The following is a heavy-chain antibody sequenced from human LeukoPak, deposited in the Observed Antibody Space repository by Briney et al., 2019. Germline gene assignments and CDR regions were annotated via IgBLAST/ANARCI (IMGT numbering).Heavy chain of an antibody. J-gene: IGHJ3*02. CDR2: IYYSGNT. D-gene: IGHD3-22*01. Sequence: PSETLSLTCTVSGDSISSGGYYWSCIRHHPGQGLKWIGYIYYSGNTQYNPSLKSRVTMSIDTSKSQFSLKLSSVTAADTAVYYCAREKTAYYYDGSGYSEGAFDIWGQGTMVTVSS. CDR1: GDSISSGGYY. V-gene: IGHV4-31*03. CDR3: AREKTAYYYDGSGYSEGAFDI.